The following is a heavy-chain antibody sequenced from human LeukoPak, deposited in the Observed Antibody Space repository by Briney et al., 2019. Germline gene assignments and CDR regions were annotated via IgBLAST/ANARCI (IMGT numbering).Heavy chain of an antibody. J-gene: IGHJ6*04. CDR3: ARSGWLRSLDV. Sequence: TGGSLRLSCAASGFTFSSYSMNWVRQAPGKGPEWVSSISSSSSYIYYADSVKGGFTISRDNAKNSLYLQMNSLRAEDTAVYYCARSGWLRSLDVWGKGTTVTVSS. CDR1: GFTFSSYS. D-gene: IGHD5-12*01. V-gene: IGHV3-21*01. CDR2: ISSSSSYI.